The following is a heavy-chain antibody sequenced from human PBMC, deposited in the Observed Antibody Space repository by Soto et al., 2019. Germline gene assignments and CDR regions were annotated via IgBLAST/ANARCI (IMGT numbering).Heavy chain of an antibody. D-gene: IGHD2-8*02. J-gene: IGHJ5*01. CDR1: GFTVDNNF. Sequence: EVQMVESGGGLVQPGESLRLSCAASGFTVDNNFMNWVRQAPGKGLEWVSVVFSGGNTHYADSVKGRCTISTDISQNTLHLQMNNLRAEDTAVYYCARGNCAARGCSTFDSWGQGTLVTVSS. V-gene: IGHV3-66*01. CDR3: ARGNCAARGCSTFDS. CDR2: VFSGGNT.